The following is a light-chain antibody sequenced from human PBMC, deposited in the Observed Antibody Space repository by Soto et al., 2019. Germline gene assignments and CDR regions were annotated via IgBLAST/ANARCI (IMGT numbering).Light chain of an antibody. V-gene: IGKV4-1*01. CDR2: WAS. J-gene: IGKJ4*01. CDR3: QQYYSNPELT. Sequence: IVMTHSPDSLAVSLGERATINCKSSQSLLYTSNNKNDLAWFQQKPGQPTRLLIYWASTRESGVPDRFSGSGSVKDVTITISSRQSEDVAVYYCQQYYSNPELTFGGGTKVEIK. CDR1: QSLLYTSNNKND.